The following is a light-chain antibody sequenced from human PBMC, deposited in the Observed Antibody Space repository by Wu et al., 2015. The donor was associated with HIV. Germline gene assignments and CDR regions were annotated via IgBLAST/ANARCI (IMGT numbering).Light chain of an antibody. CDR2: AAS. Sequence: DVQVTQSPSSLSASLGDRVTITCRASQVIGNYLAWYQQKPGKAPKLLIYAASTLQSGVPSRISGSRSGTDFTLTINSLQPEDVATYYCQKLNSAPLTFGGGTKGGHQT. J-gene: IGKJ4*01. CDR3: QKLNSAPLT. CDR1: QVIGNY. V-gene: IGKV1-27*01.